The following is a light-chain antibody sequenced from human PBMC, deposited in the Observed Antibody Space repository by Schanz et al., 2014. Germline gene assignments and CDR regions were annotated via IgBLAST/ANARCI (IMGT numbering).Light chain of an antibody. Sequence: DIQLTQPPSTLSASVGDRVTITCRASQSIRSWLAWYQQKPGKAPKLLIYDASSLESGVPSRFSGSGSETEFTLTISSLQPEDFATYYCQQFISFPLTFGGGTKVEI. J-gene: IGKJ4*01. CDR1: QSIRSW. CDR3: QQFISFPLT. CDR2: DAS. V-gene: IGKV1-5*01.